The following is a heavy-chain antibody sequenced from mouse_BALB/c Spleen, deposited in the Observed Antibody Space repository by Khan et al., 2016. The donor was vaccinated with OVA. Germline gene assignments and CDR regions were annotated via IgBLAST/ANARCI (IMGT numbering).Heavy chain of an antibody. D-gene: IGHD1-1*01. CDR2: ISYSGRT. CDR3: ARSVTITTVVATDFDY. Sequence: EVQLQESGPGLVNPSQSLSLTCTVTGYSITSDYAWNWIRQFPGNKLEWMGYISYSGRTSYNPSLKSRISITRDKSKNKVFLPFNSVTTEDTASYFCARSVTITTVVATDFDYWGQGTTLTVSS. J-gene: IGHJ2*01. CDR1: GYSITSDYA. V-gene: IGHV3-2*02.